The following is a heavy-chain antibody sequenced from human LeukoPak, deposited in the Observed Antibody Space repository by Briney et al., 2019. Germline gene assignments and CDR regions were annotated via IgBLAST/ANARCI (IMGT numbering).Heavy chain of an antibody. J-gene: IGHJ6*03. Sequence: HTGGSLRLSCAASGFTFSTYGMSWVRQAPGKGLEWVSAVSSTGGTTYYADSVKGRFTISRDNSKNTLFLQINSLRAEDTAVYYCAKNGDRGAFCSGGTCYPYYYYYMDVWGKGTTVTISS. CDR3: AKNGDRGAFCSGGTCYPYYYYYMDV. CDR2: VSSTGGTT. D-gene: IGHD2-15*01. CDR1: GFTFSTYG. V-gene: IGHV3-23*01.